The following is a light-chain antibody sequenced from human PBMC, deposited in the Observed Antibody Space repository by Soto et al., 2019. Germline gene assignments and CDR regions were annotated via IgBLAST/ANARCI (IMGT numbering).Light chain of an antibody. V-gene: IGLV1-44*01. CDR2: SNN. J-gene: IGLJ3*02. CDR1: SSNIGSNT. CDR3: SSYTSSSTWV. Sequence: QSVLTQPPSASGTPGQRVTISCSGSSSNIGSNTVNWYQQLPGTAPKLLIYSNNRRPSGVPDRFSGSKSGTSASLAISGLQSEDEADYYCSSYTSSSTWVFGGGTKVTVL.